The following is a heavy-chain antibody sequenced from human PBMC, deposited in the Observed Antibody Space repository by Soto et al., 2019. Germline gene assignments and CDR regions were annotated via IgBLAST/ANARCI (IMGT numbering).Heavy chain of an antibody. V-gene: IGHV3-23*01. CDR3: AKLFTFGGVIVEYYFDY. CDR1: GFTFSSYA. J-gene: IGHJ4*02. Sequence: GGSLRLSCAASGFTFSSYAMSWVRQAPGKGLEWVSAISGSGGSTYYADSVKGRFTISRDNSKNTLYLQMNSLRAEDTAVYYCAKLFTFGGVIVEYYFDYWGQGTLVTVSS. CDR2: ISGSGGST. D-gene: IGHD3-16*02.